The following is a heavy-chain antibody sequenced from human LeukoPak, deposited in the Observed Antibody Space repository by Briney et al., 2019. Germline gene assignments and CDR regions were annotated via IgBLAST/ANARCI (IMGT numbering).Heavy chain of an antibody. D-gene: IGHD2-2*01. CDR3: ARRGGCISTSCNLDY. CDR2: INPNGGGT. V-gene: IGHV1-46*03. J-gene: IGHJ4*02. Sequence: ASVKVSCKASGYTFTGYYMHWVRQAPGQGLEWVGMINPNGGGTSSAQKFQSRVTLTRDTSTSTVYMDLSSLRSEDTAIYYCARRGGCISTSCNLDYWGQGTLVTVSS. CDR1: GYTFTGYY.